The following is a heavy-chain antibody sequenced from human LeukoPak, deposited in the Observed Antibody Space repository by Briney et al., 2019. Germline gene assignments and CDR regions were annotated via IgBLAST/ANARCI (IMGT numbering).Heavy chain of an antibody. V-gene: IGHV4-59*01. CDR2: IYYTGST. J-gene: IGHJ3*01. CDR1: GGSISNNY. Sequence: SETLSLTCTVSGGSISNNYWSWIRQTPGRGLEWIGYIYYTGSTNYSPSLESRVTISLDTSKNQFSLKLRSVTAADTAVYYCARVPGGGTAANWGQGTMVTVSS. D-gene: IGHD1-7*01. CDR3: ARVPGGGTAAN.